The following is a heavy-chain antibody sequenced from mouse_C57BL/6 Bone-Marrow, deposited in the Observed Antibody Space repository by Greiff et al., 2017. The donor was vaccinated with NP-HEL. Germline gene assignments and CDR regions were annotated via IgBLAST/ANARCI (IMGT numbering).Heavy chain of an antibody. CDR3: ASTEGLGQDYFAY. D-gene: IGHD3-3*01. Sequence: QVQLQQSGAELARPGASVKLSCKASGYTFTSYGISWVKQRTGQGLEWIGEIYPRSGNTYYNEKFKGHATLSADKSASTAYMDLRRLTSEDSAVYFCASTEGLGQDYFAYWGQGTSITVSS. CDR1: GYTFTSYG. CDR2: IYPRSGNT. V-gene: IGHV1-81*01. J-gene: IGHJ2*02.